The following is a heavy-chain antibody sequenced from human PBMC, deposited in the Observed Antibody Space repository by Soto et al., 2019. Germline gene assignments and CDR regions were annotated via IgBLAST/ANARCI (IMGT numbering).Heavy chain of an antibody. D-gene: IGHD6-13*01. CDR1: GYTFTGYY. V-gene: IGHV1-2*02. CDR2: INPNSGGT. J-gene: IGHJ6*02. Sequence: ASVKVSCKASGYTFTGYYIHWVRQAPGQGLEWLGWINPNSGGTKYAQNFQGRVTMTRDTSISAAYMDLTRVRSDDTAIYYCARAGVAAAGSGEYAMDVWGQGTTVTVS. CDR3: ARAGVAAAGSGEYAMDV.